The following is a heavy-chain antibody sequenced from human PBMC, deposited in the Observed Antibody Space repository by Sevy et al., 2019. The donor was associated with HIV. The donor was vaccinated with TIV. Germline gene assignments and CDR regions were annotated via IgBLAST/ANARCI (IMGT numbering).Heavy chain of an antibody. V-gene: IGHV3-15*01. D-gene: IGHD3-10*01. CDR1: GFTFSNAW. CDR3: TTTDYYGSGSYYDNDAFDI. J-gene: IGHJ3*02. Sequence: GGSLRLSCAASGFTFSNAWMSWVRQAPGKGLEWVGRIKSKTDGGTTDYAAPVKGRFTISRDDSKNTLYLQMNSLKTEDTAVYYCTTTDYYGSGSYYDNDAFDIWGQGTMDTVSS. CDR2: IKSKTDGGTT.